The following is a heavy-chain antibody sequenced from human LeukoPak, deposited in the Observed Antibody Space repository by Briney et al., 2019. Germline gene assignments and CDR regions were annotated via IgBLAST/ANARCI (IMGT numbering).Heavy chain of an antibody. D-gene: IGHD3-22*01. Sequence: LRLSCAASGFTFSDYYMSWIRQPPGKGLEWIGEINHSGSTNYNPSLKSRVTISVDTSKNQFSLKLSSVTAADTAVYYCARHYRYYYDSRGYSNWGQGTLVTVSS. CDR2: INHSGST. V-gene: IGHV4-34*01. CDR1: GFTFSDYY. J-gene: IGHJ4*02. CDR3: ARHYRYYYDSRGYSN.